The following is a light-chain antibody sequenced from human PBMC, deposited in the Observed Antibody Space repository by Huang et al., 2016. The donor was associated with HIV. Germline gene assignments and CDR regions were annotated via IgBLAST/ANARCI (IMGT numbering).Light chain of an antibody. CDR1: QSVRSN. CDR3: QYYNNWPLFT. Sequence: IIMIQSPATLSVSPGDRATLSCSTSQSVRSNLAWYQQKAGQAPSLLIFGASTRATCVPAMFSGSGSGTEFTLTISNVQSEDFAVYYCQYYNNWPLFTFGPGTKVDIK. CDR2: GAS. J-gene: IGKJ3*01. V-gene: IGKV3-15*01.